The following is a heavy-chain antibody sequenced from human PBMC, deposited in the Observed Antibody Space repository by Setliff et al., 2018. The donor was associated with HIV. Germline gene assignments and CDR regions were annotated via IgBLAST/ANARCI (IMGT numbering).Heavy chain of an antibody. Sequence: SESLSLTCTVSGGSVSSDDYYWNWIRQPPGKGLEWIGYITYSGSAYYNPSLKSRVTISIDTSKNQFSLKLNSVTAADTAVYYCARDQGHHFDSRGQVDFDLWGRGTLVTVSS. CDR2: ITYSGSA. CDR1: GGSVSSDDYY. J-gene: IGHJ2*01. V-gene: IGHV4-30-4*08. D-gene: IGHD3-22*01. CDR3: ARDQGHHFDSRGQVDFDL.